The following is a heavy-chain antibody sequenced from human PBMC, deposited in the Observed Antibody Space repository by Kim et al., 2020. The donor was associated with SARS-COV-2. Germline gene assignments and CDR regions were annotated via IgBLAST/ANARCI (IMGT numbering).Heavy chain of an antibody. CDR3: ARDGGHSSGYYQVYYFDY. Sequence: GGSLRLSCAASGFTFSSYAMHWVRQAPGKGLEWVAVISYDGSNKYYADSVKGRFTISRDNSKNTLYLQMNSLRAEDTAVYYCARDGGHSSGYYQVYYFDYWGQGTLVTVSS. CDR1: GFTFSSYA. V-gene: IGHV3-30*04. CDR2: ISYDGSNK. D-gene: IGHD3-22*01. J-gene: IGHJ4*02.